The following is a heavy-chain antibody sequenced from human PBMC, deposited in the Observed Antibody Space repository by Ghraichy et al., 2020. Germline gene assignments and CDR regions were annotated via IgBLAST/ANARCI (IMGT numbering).Heavy chain of an antibody. CDR3: ARVAYGSDLSYNYYYGMDV. D-gene: IGHD3-10*01. CDR2: IYYSGST. Sequence: SETLSLTCTVSGGSISSYYWSWIRQPPGKGLEWIGYIYYSGSTNYNPSLKSRVTISVDTSKNQFSLKLSSVTAADTAVYYCARVAYGSDLSYNYYYGMDVWGQGTTVTVSS. V-gene: IGHV4-59*01. CDR1: GGSISSYY. J-gene: IGHJ6*02.